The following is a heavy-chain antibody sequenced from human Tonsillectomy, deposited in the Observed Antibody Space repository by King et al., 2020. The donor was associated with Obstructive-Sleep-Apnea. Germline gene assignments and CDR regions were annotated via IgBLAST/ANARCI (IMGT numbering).Heavy chain of an antibody. CDR3: ARGRLGADYYYYGMDV. CDR1: GYTFICYC. J-gene: IGHJ6*02. Sequence: QLVQSGAEVRRPGASVRVSCTASGYTFICYCITWVGQAPGQGLEWMGWLSADKGNTNYAKNFQGPVTMTTDTSTTKADMALRSLRSDDTAIYYCARGRLGADYYYYGMDVWGQGTTVTVSS. D-gene: IGHD1-26*01. CDR2: LSADKGNT. V-gene: IGHV1-18*04.